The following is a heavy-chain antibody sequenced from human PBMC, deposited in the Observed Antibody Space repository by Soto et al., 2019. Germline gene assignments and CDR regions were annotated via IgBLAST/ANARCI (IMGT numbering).Heavy chain of an antibody. CDR1: GFTFSSYG. Sequence: ESGGGVVQPGRSLRLSCAASGFTFSSYGMHWVRQAPGKGLEWVAVISYDGSNKYYADSVKGRFTISRDNSKNTLYLQMNSLRAEDTAVYYCAKDLTYWGQGTLVTVSS. V-gene: IGHV3-30*18. CDR3: AKDLTY. J-gene: IGHJ4*02. CDR2: ISYDGSNK.